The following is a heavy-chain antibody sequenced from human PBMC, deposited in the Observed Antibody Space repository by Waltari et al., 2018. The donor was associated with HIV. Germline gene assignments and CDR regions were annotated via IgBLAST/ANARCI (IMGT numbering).Heavy chain of an antibody. V-gene: IGHV3-33*01. CDR2: IWYDGSNK. CDR1: GFTFSRSV. Sequence: QVQLVASGGGMVQPGRSLSLSCAASGFTFSRSVLHWVRQAPGKGLEWVAVIWYDGSNKYYADSVKGRFTISRDNSKNTLYLQMNSLRAEDTAVYYCAREDLLYCGGDCYPGDYWGQGTLVTVSS. CDR3: AREDLLYCGGDCYPGDY. J-gene: IGHJ4*02. D-gene: IGHD2-21*02.